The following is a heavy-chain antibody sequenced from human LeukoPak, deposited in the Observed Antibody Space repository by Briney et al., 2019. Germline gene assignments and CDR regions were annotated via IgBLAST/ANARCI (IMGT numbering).Heavy chain of an antibody. CDR1: GFSFSSYS. V-gene: IGHV3-21*01. J-gene: IGHJ5*02. Sequence: GGSLRLSCAASGFSFSSYSMNWVRQAPGKGPEWVSFISSGGISTDYAASVQGRFTISRDNAENPLYLQLNSLSADDTAVYYCARAGGSSTFNWFDRWGQGTLVTVSS. CDR3: ARAGGSSTFNWFDR. CDR2: ISSGGIST. D-gene: IGHD2-15*01.